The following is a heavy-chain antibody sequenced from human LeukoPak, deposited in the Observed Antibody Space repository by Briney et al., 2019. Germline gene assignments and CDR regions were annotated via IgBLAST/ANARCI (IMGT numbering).Heavy chain of an antibody. V-gene: IGHV4-59*11. J-gene: IGHJ4*02. CDR1: GGSISSLY. D-gene: IGHD2-2*01. CDR3: ARSYSTSHFYFDF. Sequence: SETLSLTCTVSGGSISSLYWSWIRQPPGKGLEWIGYMYYSGSTNYNPSLKSRVTISGDTSKNQFSPKLSSVTAADTAVYYCARSYSTSHFYFDFWGRGALVTVSS. CDR2: MYYSGST.